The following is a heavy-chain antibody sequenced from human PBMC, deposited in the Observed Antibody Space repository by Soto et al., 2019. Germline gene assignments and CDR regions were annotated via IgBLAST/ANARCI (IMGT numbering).Heavy chain of an antibody. Sequence: VQLVESGGALVKPGSSVKVSCKASGGTFSSYAISWVRQAPGQGLEWMGGIIPIFGTANYAQKFQGRVTITADESTSTAYMELSSLRSEDTAVYYCATKGIAAAWGYHDIWGQGTMVTVSS. D-gene: IGHD6-25*01. CDR3: ATKGIAAAWGYHDI. J-gene: IGHJ3*02. V-gene: IGHV1-69*01. CDR2: IIPIFGTA. CDR1: GGTFSSYA.